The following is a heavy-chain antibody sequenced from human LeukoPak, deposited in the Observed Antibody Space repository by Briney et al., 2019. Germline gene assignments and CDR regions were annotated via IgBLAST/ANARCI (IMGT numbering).Heavy chain of an antibody. CDR3: VKDVGGSYAFDY. CDR2: ISDNGGRT. V-gene: IGHV3-64D*09. D-gene: IGHD1-26*01. J-gene: IGHJ4*02. Sequence: GGSLRLSCSASGFTFSRYAMHWVRQAPGKGLEYVSGISDNGGRTHYGDSVKGRFSISRDNSKNTLHLQMSTLRAEDTALYYCVKDVGGSYAFDYWGQGILVTVAP. CDR1: GFTFSRYA.